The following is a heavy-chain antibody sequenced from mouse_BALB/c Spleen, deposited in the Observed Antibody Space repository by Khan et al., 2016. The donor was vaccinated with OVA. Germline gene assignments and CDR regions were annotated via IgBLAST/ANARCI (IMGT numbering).Heavy chain of an antibody. CDR2: IYPGDGDT. CDR1: GYTFTTYW. J-gene: IGHJ2*01. CDR3: ASYRYDYFDY. Sequence: VELVESGAELARPGASVKLSCKASGYTFTTYWMQWIKQRPGQGLEWIGTIYPGDGDTRYTQKFKGKATLTADKSSSTAYMQLNTLASEDSAVYYCASYRYDYFDYWGKGTTLTVSA. D-gene: IGHD2-14*01. V-gene: IGHV1-87*01.